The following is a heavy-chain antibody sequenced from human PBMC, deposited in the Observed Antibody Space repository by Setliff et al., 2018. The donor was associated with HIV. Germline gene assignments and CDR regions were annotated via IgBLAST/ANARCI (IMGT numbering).Heavy chain of an antibody. J-gene: IGHJ4*02. CDR3: ARTLGAYSSSSDPFDY. D-gene: IGHD6-6*01. Sequence: SETLSLTCTVSGGSIRSHYWSWIRQPPGKGLEWIGYIFYSGSTKYNPSLQSRVTIAIDTSKNQFSMWLNSVTAADTAMYDCARTLGAYSSSSDPFDYWGQGALVTVSS. V-gene: IGHV4-59*11. CDR2: IFYSGST. CDR1: GGSIRSHY.